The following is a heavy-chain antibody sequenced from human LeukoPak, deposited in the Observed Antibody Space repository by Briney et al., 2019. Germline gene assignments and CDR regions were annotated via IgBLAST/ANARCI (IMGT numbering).Heavy chain of an antibody. Sequence: GGSLRLSCAASGFTFSSYSMNWVRQAPGKGLVWVSSISSSSSYIYYADSVKGRFTISRDNAKNSLYLQMNSLRAEDTAVYYCASPLGDSSGYYYSWGQGTLVTVSS. D-gene: IGHD3-22*01. V-gene: IGHV3-21*01. CDR1: GFTFSSYS. J-gene: IGHJ4*02. CDR3: ASPLGDSSGYYYS. CDR2: ISSSSSYI.